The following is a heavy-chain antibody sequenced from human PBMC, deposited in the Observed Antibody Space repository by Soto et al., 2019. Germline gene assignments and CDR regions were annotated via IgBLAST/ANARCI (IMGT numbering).Heavy chain of an antibody. CDR1: GFAFSSYA. D-gene: IGHD6-19*01. Sequence: GSLRLSCAASGFAFSSYAMSWARQAPGKGLEWVSAISGSGGSTYYADSVKGRFTISRDNSKNTLYLQMNSLRAEDTAVYYCAKGLGGWYYKWFDPWGQGTLVTVSS. CDR2: ISGSGGST. V-gene: IGHV3-23*01. CDR3: AKGLGGWYYKWFDP. J-gene: IGHJ5*02.